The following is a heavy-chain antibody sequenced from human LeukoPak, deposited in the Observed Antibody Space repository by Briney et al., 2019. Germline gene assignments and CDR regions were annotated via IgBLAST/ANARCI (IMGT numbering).Heavy chain of an antibody. CDR2: ISGSGGNT. V-gene: IGHV3-23*01. CDR1: GFTFSSYP. CDR3: SKDQSSGWYGYSDY. Sequence: GGSLRLSCAASGFTFSSYPMSWLRQAPGKGLEWVSDISGSGGNTYHADSVKGRFTISRDNSKNTRCLQKNSLRAEDTAVYYCSKDQSSGWYGYSDYWGQGTLVTVSS. J-gene: IGHJ4*02. D-gene: IGHD6-19*01.